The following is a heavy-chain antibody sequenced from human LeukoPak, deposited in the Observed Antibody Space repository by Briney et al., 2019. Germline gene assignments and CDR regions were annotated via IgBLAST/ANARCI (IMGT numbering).Heavy chain of an antibody. CDR3: ARDTITMVRGADLDYYYYYYMDV. D-gene: IGHD3-10*01. Sequence: IPSETLSLTCTVSGGSISSYYWSWIRQPPGKGLEWIGYIYYSGSTNYNPSLKSRVTISVDTSKNQFSLKLSSVTAADTAVYYCARDTITMVRGADLDYYYYYYMDVWGKGTTVTVSS. V-gene: IGHV4-59*12. J-gene: IGHJ6*03. CDR2: IYYSGST. CDR1: GGSISSYY.